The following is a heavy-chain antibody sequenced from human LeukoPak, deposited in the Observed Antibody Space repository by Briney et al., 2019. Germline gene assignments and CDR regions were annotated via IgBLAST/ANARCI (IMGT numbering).Heavy chain of an antibody. J-gene: IGHJ4*02. V-gene: IGHV4-4*07. D-gene: IGHD2-2*01. CDR3: ARATVVVPAAMPFDY. CDR2: IYTSGST. CDR1: GGSISSYY. Sequence: SETLSLTXTVSGGSISSYYWSWIRQPAGKGLEWIGRIYTSGSTNYNPSLKSRVTISVDTSKNQFSLKLSSVTAADTAVYYCARATVVVPAAMPFDYWGQGTLVTVSS.